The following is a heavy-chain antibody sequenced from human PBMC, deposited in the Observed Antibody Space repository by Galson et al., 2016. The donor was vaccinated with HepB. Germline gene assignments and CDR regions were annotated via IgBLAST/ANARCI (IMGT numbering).Heavy chain of an antibody. J-gene: IGHJ2*01. CDR3: ARGVGARGLYYWYFDL. D-gene: IGHD1-26*01. CDR1: GGSISSYY. CDR2: IYYSGTT. V-gene: IGHV4-59*01. Sequence: SETLSLTCTVSGGSISSYYWSWIRQPPGKGLEWIGYIYYSGTTKYNPSLKSRVTISVDTSKNQFSLKLRSVTAADTAVYYCARGVGARGLYYWYFDLWGRGPLVTVSS.